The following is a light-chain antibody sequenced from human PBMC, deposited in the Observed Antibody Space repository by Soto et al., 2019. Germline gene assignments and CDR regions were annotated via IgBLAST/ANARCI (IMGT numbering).Light chain of an antibody. CDR2: DGT. Sequence: QPALTQPASVSGSPGQSITISCTGTSGDIGTYNLVSWYQHHPGTAPRLIISDGTKRSSGVSNRFSGSKSGNTASLTISGLQAEDEDDYYCCSYAGSTTFVLFGGGTQLTVL. CDR1: SGDIGTYNL. V-gene: IGLV2-23*03. CDR3: CSYAGSTTFVL. J-gene: IGLJ7*01.